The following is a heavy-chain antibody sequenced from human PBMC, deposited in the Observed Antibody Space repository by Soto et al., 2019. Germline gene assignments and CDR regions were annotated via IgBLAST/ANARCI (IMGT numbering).Heavy chain of an antibody. V-gene: IGHV3-30-3*01. CDR1: GFTFSSYA. D-gene: IGHD3-22*01. Sequence: QVQLVESGGGVVQPGRSLRLSCAASGFTFSSYAMHWVRQAPGKGLEWVAVISYDGSNKYYADSVEGRFTISRDNSKNTLYLQMNSLRAEDTAVNYCARDGGRGNYDSSGYYDCDAFDIWGQGRMVTVSS. CDR2: ISYDGSNK. J-gene: IGHJ3*02. CDR3: ARDGGRGNYDSSGYYDCDAFDI.